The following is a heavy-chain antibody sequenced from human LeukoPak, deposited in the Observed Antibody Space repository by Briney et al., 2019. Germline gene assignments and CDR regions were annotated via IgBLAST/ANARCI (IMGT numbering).Heavy chain of an antibody. J-gene: IGHJ4*02. D-gene: IGHD6-13*01. Sequence: SETLSLTCTVSGGSISSYSWSWIRQPAGKGLEWIGRIYSNGSTNYNPSLKSRVTMSVDTSKNQFSLNLSSVTAADTAVYYCARVTGYMTEDYFDYWGQGTLITVSS. V-gene: IGHV4-4*07. CDR1: GGSISSYS. CDR3: ARVTGYMTEDYFDY. CDR2: IYSNGST.